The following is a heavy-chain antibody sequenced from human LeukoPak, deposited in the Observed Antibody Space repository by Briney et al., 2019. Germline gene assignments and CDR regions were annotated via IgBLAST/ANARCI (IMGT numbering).Heavy chain of an antibody. CDR3: AVMYSSSWYWFDP. CDR2: IYYSGST. J-gene: IGHJ5*02. Sequence: SETLSLTCTVSGASISSDYWNWIRQPPGKGLEWIGYIYYSGSTNYNPSLKSRVTTSVDTSKNQFSLKLSSVTAADTAVYYCAVMYSSSWYWFDPWGQGTLVTVSS. V-gene: IGHV4-59*08. D-gene: IGHD6-13*01. CDR1: GASISSDY.